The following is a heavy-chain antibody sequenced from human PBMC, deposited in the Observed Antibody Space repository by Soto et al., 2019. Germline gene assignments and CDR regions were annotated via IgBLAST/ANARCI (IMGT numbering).Heavy chain of an antibody. Sequence: QVQLVQSGAEVKKPGASVKVSCKASGYTFITYGVSWVRQAPGQGLDWLGWISTYNGNRRYAERVQGRVTMTTDTTTNTAYMELRNLRSDDTAVYYCARGPTDYYDNSANYFLDYWGQGTLVTVSS. V-gene: IGHV1-18*01. CDR1: GYTFITYG. CDR3: ARGPTDYYDNSANYFLDY. CDR2: ISTYNGNR. D-gene: IGHD3-22*01. J-gene: IGHJ4*02.